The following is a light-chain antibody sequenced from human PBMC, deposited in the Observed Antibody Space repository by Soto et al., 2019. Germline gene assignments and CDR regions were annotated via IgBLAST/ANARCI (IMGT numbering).Light chain of an antibody. CDR1: QSVSSN. CDR2: GAS. CDR3: QQSFNTPPT. J-gene: IGKJ4*01. Sequence: EIVMTQSPATLSVSPGESVTLSCRASQSVSSNLAWYQQRPGQAPRLLISGASTRATGIPARFSGSGSGTEFTLTISSLQSEDFVSFFCQQSFNTPPTFGGGTKVEIK. V-gene: IGKV3-15*01.